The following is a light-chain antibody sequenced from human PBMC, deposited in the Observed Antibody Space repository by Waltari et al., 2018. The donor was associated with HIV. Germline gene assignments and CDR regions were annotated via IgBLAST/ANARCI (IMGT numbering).Light chain of an antibody. Sequence: QSILTQPPSVSAAPGQRVTIPCSGSSSNIGKTYVSWYQHFPGTAPKLLIYDNNKRPSGIPDRFSGCKSGTSATLGITGLQTGDEADYYCGTWDSRLSAFVLGTGTSVTVL. CDR3: GTWDSRLSAFV. V-gene: IGLV1-51*01. J-gene: IGLJ1*01. CDR1: SSNIGKTY. CDR2: DNN.